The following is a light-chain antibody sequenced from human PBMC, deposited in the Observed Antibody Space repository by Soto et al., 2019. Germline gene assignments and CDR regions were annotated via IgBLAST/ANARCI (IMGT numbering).Light chain of an antibody. CDR3: QQYYITPFT. V-gene: IGKV4-1*01. CDR1: QSVLYTSNNKNY. CDR2: WAS. J-gene: IGKJ5*01. Sequence: DIVMTQSPDSLAVSLGERATLNCKSSQSVLYTSNNKNYLAWYRQKPGQPPKLLIYWASTRESGVPVRFSGSGSGTDFTLTISSLQAADVAVYYCQQYYITPFTFGQATRRAIK.